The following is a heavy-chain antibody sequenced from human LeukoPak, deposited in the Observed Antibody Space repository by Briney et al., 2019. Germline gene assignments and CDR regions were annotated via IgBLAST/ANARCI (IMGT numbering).Heavy chain of an antibody. CDR3: AGGTARVTSPDFDY. J-gene: IGHJ4*02. CDR1: GGSISSYY. CDR2: IYYSGST. V-gene: IGHV4-59*01. Sequence: PSETLSLTCTVSGGSISSYYWGWIRQPPGKGLEWIGYIYYSGSTNYNPSLKSRVTKPVDTSKNQFSLKLSSVTAADTAVYYCAGGTARVTSPDFDYWGQGTLVTVSS. D-gene: IGHD4-23*01.